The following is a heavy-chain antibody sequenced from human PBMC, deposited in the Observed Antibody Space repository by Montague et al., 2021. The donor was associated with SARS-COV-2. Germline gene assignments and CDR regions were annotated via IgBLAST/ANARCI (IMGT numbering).Heavy chain of an antibody. D-gene: IGHD2-21*01. CDR3: AHSIAAIVAESSYYYYYYGMDV. CDR2: IYWDDDK. J-gene: IGHJ6*02. V-gene: IGHV2-5*02. CDR1: GFSLSTSGVG. Sequence: PALVKPTQTLTLTCTFSGFSLSTSGVGVGWIRQPPGKALEWLALIYWDDDKRYSPSLKSRLTITKDTSKNQVVLTMTNMDPVDTATYYCAHSIAAIVAESSYYYYYYGMDVWGQGTTVTVSS.